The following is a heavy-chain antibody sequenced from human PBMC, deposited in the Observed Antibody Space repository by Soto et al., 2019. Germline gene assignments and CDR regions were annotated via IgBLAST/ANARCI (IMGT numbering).Heavy chain of an antibody. V-gene: IGHV1-8*01. J-gene: IGHJ5*02. CDR1: GYTFTSYD. CDR2: MNPNSGNT. CDR3: ARDRQWFGELGSWFDP. D-gene: IGHD3-10*01. Sequence: QVQLVQSGAEVKKPGASVKVSCKASGYTFTSYDINWVRQATGQGLEWMGWMNPNSGNTGYAQKFQGRVTMTRNTSISTAYMELSSLRSEDTAVYYCARDRQWFGELGSWFDPWGQGNLVTVSS.